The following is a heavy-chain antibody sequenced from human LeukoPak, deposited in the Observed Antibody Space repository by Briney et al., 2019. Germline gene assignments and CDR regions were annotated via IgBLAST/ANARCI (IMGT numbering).Heavy chain of an antibody. J-gene: IGHJ4*02. CDR2: IYYSGST. CDR1: GGSISSSSYY. CDR3: ASSRIAVAGFDY. Sequence: SETLSVTCTVSGGSISSSSYYWGWIRQPPGKGLEWIGSIYYSGSTYYNPSLKSRVTISVDTSKNQFSLKLSSVTAADTAVYYCASSRIAVAGFDYWGQGTLVTVSS. V-gene: IGHV4-39*01. D-gene: IGHD6-19*01.